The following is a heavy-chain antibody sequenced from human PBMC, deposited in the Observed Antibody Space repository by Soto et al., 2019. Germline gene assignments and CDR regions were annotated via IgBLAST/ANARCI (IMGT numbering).Heavy chain of an antibody. CDR2: IIPIFGTA. CDR3: AREDTIFGVVNPRTSWFDP. D-gene: IGHD3-3*01. J-gene: IGHJ5*02. Sequence: GASVKVSCKASGGTFSSYAISWVRQAPGQGLEWMGGIIPIFGTANYAQKFQGRVTITADESTSTAYMELSSLRSEDTAVYYCAREDTIFGVVNPRTSWFDPWGQGTLVTVSS. CDR1: GGTFSSYA. V-gene: IGHV1-69*13.